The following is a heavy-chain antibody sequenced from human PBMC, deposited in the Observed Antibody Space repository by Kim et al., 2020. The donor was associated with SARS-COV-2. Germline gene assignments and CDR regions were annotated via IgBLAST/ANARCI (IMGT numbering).Heavy chain of an antibody. D-gene: IGHD6-6*01. Sequence: NPSLKGRVTISVDTAKNQFSLNLSSVSAADTAVYYCARLVIAARPTLFDSWGQGTLVTVSS. V-gene: IGHV4-59*01. J-gene: IGHJ4*02. CDR3: ARLVIAARPTLFDS.